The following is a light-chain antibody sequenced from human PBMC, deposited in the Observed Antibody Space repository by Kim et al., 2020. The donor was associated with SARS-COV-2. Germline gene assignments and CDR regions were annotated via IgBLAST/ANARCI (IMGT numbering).Light chain of an antibody. CDR1: QSLLHSNGYNY. V-gene: IGKV2-28*01. CDR2: LGS. CDR3: MQALQTPRT. J-gene: IGKJ2*02. Sequence: EPASISCRSSQSLLHSNGYNYLDWYLQKPGQSPELLIYLGSNRASGVPDRFSGSGSGTDFTLNISRVEAEDVGVYYCMQALQTPRTFGQGTKLEIK.